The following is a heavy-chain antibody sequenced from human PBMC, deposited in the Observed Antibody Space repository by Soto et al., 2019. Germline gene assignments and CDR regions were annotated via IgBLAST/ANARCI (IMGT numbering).Heavy chain of an antibody. CDR1: GASITDYY. D-gene: IGHD6-13*01. J-gene: IGHJ4*02. Sequence: QVQLQESGPGLVKPSETLSLSCTVSGASITDYYWTWIRQPPGQGLEWIGYDYYSGRTNYNPSLKSRVTMSVDMSKDQYSLILTSLTAADTAVYYCASFHGVASAGFDSWGQGTLVTVSS. V-gene: IGHV4-59*01. CDR3: ASFHGVASAGFDS. CDR2: DYYSGRT.